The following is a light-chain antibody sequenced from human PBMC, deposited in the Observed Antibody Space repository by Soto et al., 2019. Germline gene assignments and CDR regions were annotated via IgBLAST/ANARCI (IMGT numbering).Light chain of an antibody. CDR1: SSDVGRYNY. Sequence: QSALTQPASMSGSPGQSITISCTGTSSDVGRYNYVSWYQQHPGKAPKLMIYEVSNRPSGVSNRFSGSKSGNTASLTISGLQAEDEADYYCSSYTSSSTVFGGGTKLTVL. CDR2: EVS. V-gene: IGLV2-14*01. J-gene: IGLJ3*02. CDR3: SSYTSSSTV.